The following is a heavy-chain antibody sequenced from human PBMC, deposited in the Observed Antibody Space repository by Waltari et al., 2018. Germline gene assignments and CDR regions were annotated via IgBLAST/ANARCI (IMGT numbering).Heavy chain of an antibody. J-gene: IGHJ6*03. CDR1: GFTFNNYW. D-gene: IGHD2-2*01. Sequence: EEQLVESGGGLVQPGGSLRLSCAASGFTFNNYWMHWVRQAPGEGLVCVYRISGDGTSTRDADSVKGQFTSSRDNAKDTLYLKMSGLRAEDTAVYYCAGSSNRHRYYYMDVWGKGTTVTVSS. CDR3: AGSSNRHRYYYMDV. V-gene: IGHV3-74*01. CDR2: ISGDGTST.